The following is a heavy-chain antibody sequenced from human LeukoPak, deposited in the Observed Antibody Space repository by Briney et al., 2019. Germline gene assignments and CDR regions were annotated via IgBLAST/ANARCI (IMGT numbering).Heavy chain of an antibody. J-gene: IGHJ4*02. CDR2: IKEDGTET. V-gene: IGHV3-7*03. Sequence: PGGSLRLSCAASGFMFSSNWMGWVRLAPGKGLEWVASIKEDGTETYYVDSVKGRFTISRDNAKNSLYLQMNSLRVEDTAVYYCAKEGRSLQTYWGQGTLVTVSS. D-gene: IGHD5-24*01. CDR1: GFMFSSNW. CDR3: AKEGRSLQTY.